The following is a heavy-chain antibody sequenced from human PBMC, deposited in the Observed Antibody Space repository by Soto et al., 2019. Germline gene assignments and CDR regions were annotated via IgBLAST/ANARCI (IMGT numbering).Heavy chain of an antibody. CDR1: AATFSSYA. CDR3: ARGADIVVVPSSTKIRYGMDV. D-gene: IGHD2-2*01. J-gene: IGHJ6*02. V-gene: IGHV1-69*13. Sequence: SVKVSCEALAATFSSYAISWVRQGPAQGLEWIGGILPIFGTANNAQKFQGRVTITADEPTSTAYMELSSLRAEHTAVYYCARGADIVVVPSSTKIRYGMDVWGQGTTVTVSS. CDR2: ILPIFGTA.